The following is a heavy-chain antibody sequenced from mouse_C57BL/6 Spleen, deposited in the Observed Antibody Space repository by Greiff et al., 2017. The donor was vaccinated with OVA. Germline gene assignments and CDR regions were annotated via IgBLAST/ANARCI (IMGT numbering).Heavy chain of an antibody. CDR3: AREKPYYYGSSYYFDY. D-gene: IGHD1-1*01. J-gene: IGHJ2*01. V-gene: IGHV1-76*01. CDR1: GYTFTDYY. Sequence: QVQLQQSGAELVRPGASVKLSCKASGYTFTDYYINWVKQRPGQGLEWIARIYPGSGNTYYNDKFKGKATLTAEKSSSTAYMQLSSLTSEDSAVYFCAREKPYYYGSSYYFDYWGQGTTLTVSS. CDR2: IYPGSGNT.